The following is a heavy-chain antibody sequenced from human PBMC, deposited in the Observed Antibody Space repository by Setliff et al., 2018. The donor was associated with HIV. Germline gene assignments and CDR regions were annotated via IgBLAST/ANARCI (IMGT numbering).Heavy chain of an antibody. CDR3: ARGGDSAKQGY. CDR1: GGSFSGYY. CDR2: IHPSGTA. D-gene: IGHD6-25*01. J-gene: IGHJ4*02. V-gene: IGHV4-34*01. Sequence: SETLSLTCAVYGGSFSGYYWSWIRQPPGRGLEWIGEIHPSGTAYYNPSLLSRVTISVDTSKNSFSLRLTSVTAADTAIYYCARGGDSAKQGYWGQGAPVTVSS.